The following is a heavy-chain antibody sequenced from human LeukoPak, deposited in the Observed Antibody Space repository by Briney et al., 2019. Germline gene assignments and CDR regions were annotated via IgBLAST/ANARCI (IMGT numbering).Heavy chain of an antibody. CDR2: IHGSGDRT. D-gene: IGHD4/OR15-4a*01. J-gene: IGHJ4*02. CDR3: AKDQGNDYGDQLHY. CDR1: GFTFSSHA. V-gene: IGHV3-23*01. Sequence: GGSLRLSCAASGFTFSSHAMSRVRQAPGSGLEWVSAIHGSGDRTYYADSVKGRFTISRDRSSVFLQMNGLRAEDTAVYYCAKDQGNDYGDQLHYWGQGTLVTVSS.